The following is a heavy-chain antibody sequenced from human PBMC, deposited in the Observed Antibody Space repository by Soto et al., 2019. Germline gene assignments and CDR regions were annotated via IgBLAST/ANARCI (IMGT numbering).Heavy chain of an antibody. J-gene: IGHJ4*02. CDR1: GSSISPFY. CDR2: IYYTGST. V-gene: IGHV4-59*01. D-gene: IGHD4-17*01. Sequence: QVQLQESGPGLVKPSETLSLTCTVSGSSISPFYWSWIRQPPGKGLEWIGYIYYTGSTKYNPALKSQVTLSLGTSRNQLSLKLSSVTAADTAVYYCTRVGGYYGDYPNFDYWGPGTLVAVSS. CDR3: TRVGGYYGDYPNFDY.